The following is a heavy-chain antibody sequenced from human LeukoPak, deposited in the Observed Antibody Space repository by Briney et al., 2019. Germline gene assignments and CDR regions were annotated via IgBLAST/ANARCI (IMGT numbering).Heavy chain of an antibody. CDR2: KYYSGST. D-gene: IGHD5-18*01. CDR3: ARGRSYGFDFDS. J-gene: IGHJ4*02. Sequence: PSETLSLTCAVYDGSSGYYWSWIRQPPGKGLEWIGYKYYSGSTRYNSSLRSRLTISLDSSKNQFSLRLTSVTAADTAVYYCARGRSYGFDFDSWGPGTLVIVSS. CDR1: DGSSGYY. V-gene: IGHV4-59*01.